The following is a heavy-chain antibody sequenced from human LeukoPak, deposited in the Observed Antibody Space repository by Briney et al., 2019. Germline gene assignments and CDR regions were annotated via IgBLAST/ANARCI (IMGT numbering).Heavy chain of an antibody. D-gene: IGHD6-19*01. V-gene: IGHV3-23*01. J-gene: IGHJ4*02. CDR2: ISGSGGST. Sequence: GGSLRLSCAASGFTFSSYDMSWVRQAPGKGLEWVSAISGSGGSTYYADSVKGRFTISRDNSKNTLYLQMNSLRAEDTAVYYCAKLTDSSGFWLDYWGQGTLVTVSS. CDR3: AKLTDSSGFWLDY. CDR1: GFTFSSYD.